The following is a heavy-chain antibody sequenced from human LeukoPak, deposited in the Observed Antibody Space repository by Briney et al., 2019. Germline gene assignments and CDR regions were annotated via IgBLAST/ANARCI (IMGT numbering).Heavy chain of an antibody. CDR3: ARSDYGDYPIDY. Sequence: PGGSLRLSCAASGFTFSSYGMHWVRQAPGKGLEWVAVISYDGSNKYYADSVKGRFTISRDNSKNTLYLQMNSLRAEDTAVYYCARSDYGDYPIDYWGQGTLVTVSS. D-gene: IGHD4-17*01. J-gene: IGHJ4*02. V-gene: IGHV3-30*03. CDR2: ISYDGSNK. CDR1: GFTFSSYG.